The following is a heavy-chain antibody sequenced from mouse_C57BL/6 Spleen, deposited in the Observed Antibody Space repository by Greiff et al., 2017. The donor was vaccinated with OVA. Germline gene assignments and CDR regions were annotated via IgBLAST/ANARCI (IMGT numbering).Heavy chain of an antibody. CDR3: ARQTAQATYYFDY. Sequence: DVMLVESGGDLVKPGGSLKLSCAASGFTFSSYGMSWVRQTPDKRLEWVATISSGGSYTYYPDSVKGRFTISRDNAKNTLYLQMSSLKSEDTAMYYCARQTAQATYYFDYWGQGTTLTVSS. CDR2: ISSGGSYT. D-gene: IGHD3-2*02. J-gene: IGHJ2*01. CDR1: GFTFSSYG. V-gene: IGHV5-6*02.